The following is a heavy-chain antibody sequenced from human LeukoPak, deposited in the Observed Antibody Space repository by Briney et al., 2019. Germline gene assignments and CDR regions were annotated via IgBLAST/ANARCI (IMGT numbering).Heavy chain of an antibody. Sequence: SETLSLTCSVSGGSINSGAYFWSWIRQPPGKGLEWIGYIYYSGSIHYNPSLKSRATISVDTSKNQFSLKLSSVTAADTAVYYCARLRLRFLEWLLYRDAFDIWGQGTMVTVSS. V-gene: IGHV4-30-4*01. CDR3: ARLRLRFLEWLLYRDAFDI. D-gene: IGHD3-3*01. J-gene: IGHJ3*02. CDR2: IYYSGSI. CDR1: GGSINSGAYF.